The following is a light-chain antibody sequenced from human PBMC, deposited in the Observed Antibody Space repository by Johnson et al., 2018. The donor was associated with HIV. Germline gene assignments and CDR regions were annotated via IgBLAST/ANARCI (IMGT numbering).Light chain of an antibody. J-gene: IGLJ1*01. CDR1: SSNIGNNY. CDR3: GTLDSSLTAYV. V-gene: IGLV1-51*02. CDR2: ETY. Sequence: QSVLTQSPSVSAAPGQKVTISCSGSSSNIGNNYVSWFQQLPGKAPKLLIYETYKRPSGIPDRFSGSKSGTSATLGITGLPPGDEADYYCGTLDSSLTAYVFGTGTKVTVL.